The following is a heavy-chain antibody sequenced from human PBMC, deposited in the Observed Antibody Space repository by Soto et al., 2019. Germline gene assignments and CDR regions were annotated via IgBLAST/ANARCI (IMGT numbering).Heavy chain of an antibody. D-gene: IGHD1-1*01. CDR1: GGTFSSYA. CDR2: IIPVFGTA. J-gene: IGHJ1*01. V-gene: IGHV1-69*13. CDR3: ARGWNDFPH. Sequence: SAKVSCKASGGTFSSYAISWVRQAPGQGFECMGGIIPVFGTANYAQKFQGRVTINADESTSTVYMELSSLRSEDTAVYYCARGWNDFPHWGQGTLVTVS.